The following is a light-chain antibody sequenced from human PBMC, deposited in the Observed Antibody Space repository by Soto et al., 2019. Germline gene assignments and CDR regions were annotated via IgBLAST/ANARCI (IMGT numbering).Light chain of an antibody. CDR2: MAS. J-gene: IGKJ1*01. CDR1: QSLLHSNGFNY. Sequence: EIVVTQSPLSLPVILGEPASISCRSSQSLLHSNGFNYLDWYLQRPGQSPQLLIYMASSRASGVPDRFSGSGSGTDFTLTITRGEAEDVGIYYCMQAVQTPWSFGQGTKVDIK. CDR3: MQAVQTPWS. V-gene: IGKV2-28*01.